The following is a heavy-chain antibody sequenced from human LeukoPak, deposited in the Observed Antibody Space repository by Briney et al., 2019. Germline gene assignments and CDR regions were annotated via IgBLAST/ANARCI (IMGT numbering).Heavy chain of an antibody. J-gene: IGHJ4*02. CDR2: MYYSGST. Sequence: PETLSLTCTVSGGSITGSSYYWGWIRQPPGKGLEWIGSMYYSGSTYYKTSLKSRVTISADTSKNEFSLELSSVTAADTAVYYCARQYYDNTGYYYFDYWGQGTLVTVSS. CDR1: GGSITGSSYY. CDR3: ARQYYDNTGYYYFDY. V-gene: IGHV4-39*01. D-gene: IGHD3-22*01.